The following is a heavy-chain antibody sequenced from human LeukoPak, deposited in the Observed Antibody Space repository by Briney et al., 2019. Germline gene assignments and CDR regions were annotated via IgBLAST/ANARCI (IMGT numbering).Heavy chain of an antibody. CDR2: INTNTGNP. CDR3: ARVPRRGYYYDSSGYYLDY. D-gene: IGHD3-22*01. V-gene: IGHV7-4-1*02. J-gene: IGHJ4*02. CDR1: GYTFTSYA. Sequence: EASVKVSCKASGYTFTSYAMNWVRQAPGQGLEWMGWINTNTGNPTYAQGFTGRFVFSLDTSVSTAYLQISSLKAEDTAVYYCARVPRRGYYYDSSGYYLDYWGQGTLVTVSS.